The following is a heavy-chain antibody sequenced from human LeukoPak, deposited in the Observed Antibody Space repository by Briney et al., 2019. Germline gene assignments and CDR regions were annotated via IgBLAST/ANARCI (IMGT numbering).Heavy chain of an antibody. CDR1: GFTFSSYG. J-gene: IGHJ6*02. D-gene: IGHD6-19*01. CDR2: ISYDGSNK. CDR3: ARDRRGGWYFVDYYYGMDV. V-gene: IGHV3-30*03. Sequence: GGSLRLSCAASGFTFSSYGMHWVRQAPGKGLEWVAVISYDGSNKYYADSVRGRFTISRDNSKNTLYLQMNSLRAEDTAVYYCARDRRGGWYFVDYYYGMDVWGQGTTVTVSS.